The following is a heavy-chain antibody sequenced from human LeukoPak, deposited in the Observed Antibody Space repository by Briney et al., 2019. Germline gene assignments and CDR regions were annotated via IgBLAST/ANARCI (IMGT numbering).Heavy chain of an antibody. CDR2: IYYSGST. CDR3: ARAYSSSWYFNWFDP. J-gene: IGHJ5*02. V-gene: IGHV4-39*01. CDR1: GGSIGSTNYY. D-gene: IGHD6-13*01. Sequence: PSETLSLTCTVSGGSIGSTNYYWGWIRQPPGKGLEWIANIYYSGSTYYNPSLKSRVTISVDTSKNQFSLKLSSVTAADTAVYYCARAYSSSWYFNWFDPWGQGTLVTVSS.